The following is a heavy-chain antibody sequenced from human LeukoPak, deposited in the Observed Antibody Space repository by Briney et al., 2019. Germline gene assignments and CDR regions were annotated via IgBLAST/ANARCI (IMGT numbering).Heavy chain of an antibody. CDR2: INSDGSST. J-gene: IGHJ4*02. V-gene: IGHV3-74*01. CDR3: AKDMVSNVDTGR. Sequence: GGSLRLSCAASGFTFSSYWMHWVRQAPGKGLVWVSRINSDGSSTNYADSVKGRFTISRDNAKNTLYLQMNSLRAEDTAVYYCAKDMVSNVDTGRWGQGTLVTVSS. D-gene: IGHD5-18*01. CDR1: GFTFSSYW.